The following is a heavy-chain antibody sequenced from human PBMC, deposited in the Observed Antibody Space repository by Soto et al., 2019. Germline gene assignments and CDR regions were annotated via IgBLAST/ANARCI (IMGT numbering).Heavy chain of an antibody. CDR1: GGSISSGGYY. D-gene: IGHD3-22*01. Sequence: QVQLQESGPGLLKPSQTLSHTCTVSGGSISSGGYYWRRIRQHPGKGLEWNGYIYYSGSTYYNPSLKSPVTISVDTSKNQFSLKLSSVTAADTAVYYYARGWDSSGHGTDYWGQGTLVTVFS. CDR2: IYYSGST. V-gene: IGHV4-31*01. CDR3: ARGWDSSGHGTDY. J-gene: IGHJ4*02.